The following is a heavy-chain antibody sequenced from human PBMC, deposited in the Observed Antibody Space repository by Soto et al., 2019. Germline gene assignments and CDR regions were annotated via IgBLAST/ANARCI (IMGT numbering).Heavy chain of an antibody. CDR1: GGSISSSSYY. D-gene: IGHD3-3*01. CDR2: IYYSGST. Sequence: QLQLQESGPGLVKPSETLSLTCTVSGGSISSSSYYWGWIRQPPGKGLEWIGSIYYSGSTYYNPSLKSRVTMSVDTSKNQYSLKLSSVTAADAAVYYCARGAYYDFWSGSPRCYWFDPWCQGTLVTVSS. V-gene: IGHV4-39*01. CDR3: ARGAYYDFWSGSPRCYWFDP. J-gene: IGHJ5*02.